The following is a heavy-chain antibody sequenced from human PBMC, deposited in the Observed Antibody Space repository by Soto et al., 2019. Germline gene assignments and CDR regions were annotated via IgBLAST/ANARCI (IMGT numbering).Heavy chain of an antibody. J-gene: IGHJ6*02. V-gene: IGHV3-23*01. CDR3: AKDEGSRSPWAIDYYYGMDV. D-gene: IGHD3-10*01. CDR2: ISGSGSKT. CDR1: GFSFSSYA. Sequence: GGSLRLSCAASGFSFSSYAMSWVRQAPGRGLEWVSAISGSGSKTYYADSVKGRFTISRDNSKNILYLQMNSLRAEDTAVYYCAKDEGSRSPWAIDYYYGMDVWGQGTTVTVFS.